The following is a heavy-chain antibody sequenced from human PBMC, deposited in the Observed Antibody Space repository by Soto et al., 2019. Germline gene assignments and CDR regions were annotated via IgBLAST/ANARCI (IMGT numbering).Heavy chain of an antibody. V-gene: IGHV4-39*01. J-gene: IGHJ5*02. CDR2: IYYSGST. D-gene: IGHD3-10*01. CDR3: ARHLWFGELLYRGWFDP. Sequence: AETLSLTCTVSGGSISSSSYHWGWIRQPPGQGLEWIGSIYYSGSTYYNPSLKSRITISVDTSKNQFSLKLSSVTAADTAVYYCARHLWFGELLYRGWFDPWGQGTLVTVSS. CDR1: GGSISSSSYH.